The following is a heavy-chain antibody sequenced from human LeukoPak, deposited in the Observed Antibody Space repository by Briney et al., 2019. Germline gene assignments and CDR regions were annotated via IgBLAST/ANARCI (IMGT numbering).Heavy chain of an antibody. CDR2: TRSKADSYTT. CDR3: RAAADLNDY. J-gene: IGHJ4*02. Sequence: GGSLKLSCAASGFTFSGSAMHWVRQASGKGLEWLGRTRSKADSYTTAYAASVKGRFIVSRDDSKNTAYLQMNSLKTEDTAVYYCRAAADLNDYWGQGTLVTVSS. CDR1: GFTFSGSA. D-gene: IGHD6-13*01. V-gene: IGHV3-73*01.